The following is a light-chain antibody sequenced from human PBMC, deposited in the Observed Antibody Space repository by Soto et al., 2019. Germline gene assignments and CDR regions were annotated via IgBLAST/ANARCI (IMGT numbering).Light chain of an antibody. Sequence: QSALTQPPSASGSPGQSVTISCTGTPSDVGGSNSVSWYQQHPGKAPNLRIYDVNKRPSGVPDRFSGSKSGTTAYLTVSGLQAADEAYYFCSSYAPSDVVFGGGTKLTVL. CDR1: PSDVGGSNS. V-gene: IGLV2-8*01. CDR2: DVN. J-gene: IGLJ2*01. CDR3: SSYAPSDVV.